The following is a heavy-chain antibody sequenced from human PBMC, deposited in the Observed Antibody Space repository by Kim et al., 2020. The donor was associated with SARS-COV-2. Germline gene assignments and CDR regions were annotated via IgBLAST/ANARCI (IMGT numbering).Heavy chain of an antibody. CDR3: SRGRTTRGAFDI. D-gene: IGHD2-15*01. V-gene: IGHV4-34*01. J-gene: IGHJ3*02. Sequence: TYNPYLKSRVTISVDTSKNQFSLKLSSVTAADTAVYYCSRGRTTRGAFDIWGQGTMVTVSS.